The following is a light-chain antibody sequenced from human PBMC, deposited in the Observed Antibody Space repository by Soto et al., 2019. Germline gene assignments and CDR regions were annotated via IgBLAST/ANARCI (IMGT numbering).Light chain of an antibody. CDR3: GSYTSSSTVV. J-gene: IGLJ2*01. V-gene: IGLV2-14*01. Sequence: QSALTQPASVSGSPGQSITISCTGTSSDVGGYNYVSWYQQHPGKAPKLMIYEVSNRPSGVSNRFSGSKSGNTASLTISGLQAEDEGDYYCGSYTSSSTVVFGGGTKLTVL. CDR2: EVS. CDR1: SSDVGGYNY.